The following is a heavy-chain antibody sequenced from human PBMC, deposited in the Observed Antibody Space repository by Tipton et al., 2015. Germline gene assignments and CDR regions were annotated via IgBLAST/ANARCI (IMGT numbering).Heavy chain of an antibody. V-gene: IGHV3-30*03. CDR1: RFIFNTYG. CDR3: ARDLHDYGSYGIDY. D-gene: IGHD4-17*01. CDR2: ISYDGSKK. Sequence: SLRLSCAASRFIFNTYGMHWVRQAPGKGLEWVADISYDGSKKYYADSVQGRFTMSRDNSKNTLYLQMNSLRAEDTAVYYCARDLHDYGSYGIDYWGQGTLVTVSS. J-gene: IGHJ4*02.